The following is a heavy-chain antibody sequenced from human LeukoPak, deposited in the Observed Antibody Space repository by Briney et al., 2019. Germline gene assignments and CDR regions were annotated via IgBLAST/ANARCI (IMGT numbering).Heavy chain of an antibody. J-gene: IGHJ3*02. CDR2: INPNSGGT. Sequence: ASVKVSCKASGYTFTGYSMHWLRQAPGQGLEWVGWINPNSGGTSYAHNFQGRVTMTRDTSISTVYVELSRLRSDDTAVYYCARFAVVTDAFDIWGQGTMVTVSS. V-gene: IGHV1-2*02. D-gene: IGHD4-23*01. CDR1: GYTFTGYS. CDR3: ARFAVVTDAFDI.